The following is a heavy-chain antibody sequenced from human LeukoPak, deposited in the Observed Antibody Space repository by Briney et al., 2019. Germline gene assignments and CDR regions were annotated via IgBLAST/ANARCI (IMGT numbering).Heavy chain of an antibody. CDR2: IYYSGST. CDR1: GGSISSGGYY. J-gene: IGHJ4*02. V-gene: IGHV4-31*03. CDR3: ARAGGFFSPFGY. Sequence: SETLSLTCTVSGGSISSGGYYWSWIRQHPGKGLEWIGYIYYSGSTYYDPSLKSRVTISVDTSKNQFSLKLSSVTAADTAVYYCARAGGFFSPFGYWGQGTLVTVS. D-gene: IGHD3-16*01.